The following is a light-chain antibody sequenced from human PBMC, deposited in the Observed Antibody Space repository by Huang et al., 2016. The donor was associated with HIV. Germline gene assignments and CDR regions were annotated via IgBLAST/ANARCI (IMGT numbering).Light chain of an antibody. Sequence: DIQMTQSPSFLSASMGDRVTITCRSNQTIRTFLNWYRQKQGTSPNLLIYSASTLQTGVSTRFNGGGSGTDFTLTITNVQYEDFATYYCQQSYALPYTFGPGTKLEIK. CDR2: SAS. J-gene: IGKJ2*01. CDR1: QTIRTF. CDR3: QQSYALPYT. V-gene: IGKV1-39*01.